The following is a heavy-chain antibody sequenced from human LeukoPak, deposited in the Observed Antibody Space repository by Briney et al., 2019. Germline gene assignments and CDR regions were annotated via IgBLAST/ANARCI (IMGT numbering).Heavy chain of an antibody. CDR2: IYYRGTT. D-gene: IGHD3-3*01. J-gene: IGHJ5*02. CDR3: ARGPVLRFLEWFQSPGGGWFDP. Sequence: SETLSLTCTVSGGSISSGDYYWIWIRQPLGKGLEWIGYIYYRGTTYYNPSLKGRVTLSVDTSKNQFSLKLSSVTAADTAVYYCARGPVLRFLEWFQSPGGGWFDPWGQGTLVTVSS. CDR1: GGSISSGDYY. V-gene: IGHV4-30-4*08.